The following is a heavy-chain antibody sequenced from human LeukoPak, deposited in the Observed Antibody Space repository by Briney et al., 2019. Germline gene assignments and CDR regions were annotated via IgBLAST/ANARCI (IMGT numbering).Heavy chain of an antibody. CDR3: ARATNWNYETYSDY. CDR2: ISSSSSTI. Sequence: GGSLRLSCAASGFTFSTYSMNWVRQAPGKGLEWVSYISSSSSTIYYADSVKGRFTISRDNAKNSLYLQMNSLRAEDTAVYYCARATNWNYETYSDYWGQGTLVTVSS. CDR1: GFTFSTYS. D-gene: IGHD1-7*01. V-gene: IGHV3-48*01. J-gene: IGHJ4*02.